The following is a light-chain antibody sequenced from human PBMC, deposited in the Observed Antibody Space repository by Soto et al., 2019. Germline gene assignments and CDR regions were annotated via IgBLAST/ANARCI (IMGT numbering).Light chain of an antibody. CDR2: GAS. Sequence: MVLTQSPAPLSLSRRERPRLSCRASQSVSSYLAWYQQKPGQAPRLLISGASNRASDIPDRFSGSGSWTDFTLTISRLEPEDFAVYYCLQYGSSPHTFGQGTRLEIK. J-gene: IGKJ5*01. CDR1: QSVSSY. CDR3: LQYGSSPHT. V-gene: IGKV3-20*01.